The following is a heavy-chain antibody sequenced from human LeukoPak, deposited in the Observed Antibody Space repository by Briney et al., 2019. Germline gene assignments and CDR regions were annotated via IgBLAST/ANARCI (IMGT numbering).Heavy chain of an antibody. CDR2: ISDSGDST. D-gene: IGHD5-12*01. CDR1: GFTFSNFA. V-gene: IGHV3-23*01. CDR3: ARSESRGYSGYDYYAFDI. J-gene: IGHJ3*02. Sequence: GGTLRLSCAASGFTFSNFAISWVRQAPGKGLEWVSGISDSGDSTYYADSVKGRFTVSRDNSKNTLYLQMNSLRAEDTAVYYCARSESRGYSGYDYYAFDIWGQGTMVTVSS.